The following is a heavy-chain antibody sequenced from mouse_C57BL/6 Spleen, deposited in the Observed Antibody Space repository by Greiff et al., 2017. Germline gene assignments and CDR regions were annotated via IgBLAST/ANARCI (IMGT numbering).Heavy chain of an antibody. CDR2: IDPNSGGT. V-gene: IGHV1-72*01. CDR1: GYTFTSYW. D-gene: IGHD2-3*01. CDR3: ARSFFDGYYPAWFAY. Sequence: QVQLQQPGAELVKPGASVKLSCKASGYTFTSYWMHWVKQRPGRGLEWIGRIDPNSGGTKYNEKFKSKATLTVDKPSSTAYMQLSSLTSEDSAVXYCARSFFDGYYPAWFAYWGQGTLVTVSA. J-gene: IGHJ3*01.